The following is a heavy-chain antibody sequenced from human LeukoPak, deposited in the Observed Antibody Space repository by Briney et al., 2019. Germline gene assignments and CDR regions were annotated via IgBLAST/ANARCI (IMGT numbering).Heavy chain of an antibody. Sequence: GASVKASCKASGGTFSSYAISWVRQAPGQGLEWMGGIIPIFGTANYAQKFQGRVTITADESTSTAYMELSSLRSEDTAVYYCARGYSSSSFSYFDYWGQGTLVTVSS. CDR1: GGTFSSYA. CDR2: IIPIFGTA. CDR3: ARGYSSSSFSYFDY. J-gene: IGHJ4*02. V-gene: IGHV1-69*13. D-gene: IGHD6-6*01.